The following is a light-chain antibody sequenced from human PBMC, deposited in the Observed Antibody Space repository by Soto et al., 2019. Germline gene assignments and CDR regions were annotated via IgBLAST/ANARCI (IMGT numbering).Light chain of an antibody. J-gene: IGKJ3*01. CDR2: VAS. CDR1: QGISSY. CDR3: QKDNGAPPFT. V-gene: IGKV1-27*01. Sequence: DLQMTQSPSSLSASVGDRVTITCRASQGISSYLAWYQQKPGKVPKLLISVASTLQSGVPSRFSGSGSGTDFTLTISSLQPEDVATYYCQKDNGAPPFTFGPGTKVDIK.